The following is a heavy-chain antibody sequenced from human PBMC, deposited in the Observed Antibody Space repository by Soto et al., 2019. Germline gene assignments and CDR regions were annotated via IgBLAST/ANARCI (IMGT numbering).Heavy chain of an antibody. J-gene: IGHJ3*02. Sequence: QVQLQESGPGLVKPSQTLSLTCTVSGGSISSGGYYWSWIRQHPGKGLEWIGYIYYSGSTYYNPSLKSRVTISVDTSKNQFSLKLSSVTAADTAVYYCARRWNGRDGYNYGSGHAFDIWGQGTMVTVSS. CDR2: IYYSGST. CDR3: ARRWNGRDGYNYGSGHAFDI. D-gene: IGHD5-12*01. CDR1: GGSISSGGYY. V-gene: IGHV4-31*03.